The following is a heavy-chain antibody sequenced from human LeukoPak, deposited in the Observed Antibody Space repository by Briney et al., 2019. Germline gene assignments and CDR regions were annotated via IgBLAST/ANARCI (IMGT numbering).Heavy chain of an antibody. J-gene: IGHJ4*02. V-gene: IGHV4-59*01. CDR3: ATGDYYGSGSYYMDY. CDR1: GGSISSYY. CDR2: IYYSGST. Sequence: PSETLSLTCTVSGGSISSYYWSWIRQPPGKGLEWIGYIYYSGSTNYNPSLKSRVTISVDTSKNQFSLKLSSVTAADTAVYYCATGDYYGSGSYYMDYWGQGTLVTVSS. D-gene: IGHD3-10*01.